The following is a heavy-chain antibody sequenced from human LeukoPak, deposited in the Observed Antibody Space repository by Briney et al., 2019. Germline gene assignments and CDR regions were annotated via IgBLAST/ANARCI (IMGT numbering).Heavy chain of an antibody. CDR2: ISSGGGST. CDR1: GFTFSSYA. V-gene: IGHV3-23*01. J-gene: IGHJ4*02. CDR3: AKGGSGSYYGPPD. D-gene: IGHD1-26*01. Sequence: GGSLRLSCAASGFTFSSYAMSWVRQAPGKGLEWVSTISSGGGSTYYADSVKGRFTISRDNSKNTLYLQMNSLRAEDTAVYYCAKGGSGSYYGPPDWGQGTLVTVSS.